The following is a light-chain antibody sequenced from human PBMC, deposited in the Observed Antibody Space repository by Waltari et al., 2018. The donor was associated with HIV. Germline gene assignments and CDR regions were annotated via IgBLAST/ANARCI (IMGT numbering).Light chain of an antibody. CDR3: CCNTTDNTWV. Sequence: QSVLTQPASMSGSPGQPISLSCTGVTSPMSDSSSVSWYKQHPPMAPKLIIFGVNSRPSGVSNRLYGSKSGNTAFLTISELQADDEAVYFCCCNTTDNTWVFGGGTKLTVL. CDR1: TSPMSDSSS. J-gene: IGLJ3*02. V-gene: IGLV2-14*03. CDR2: GVN.